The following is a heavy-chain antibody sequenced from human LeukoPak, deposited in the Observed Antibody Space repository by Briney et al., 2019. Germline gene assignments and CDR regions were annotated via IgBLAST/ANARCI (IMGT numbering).Heavy chain of an antibody. CDR1: RLPFSGYA. D-gene: IGHD6-6*01. V-gene: IGHV3-23*01. J-gene: IGHJ4*02. CDR2: ISAGGGST. Sequence: PGGSLRLSCAAPRLPFSGYAMSWVRQAPGKGLEWVSAISAGGGSTYYADSVKGRFTIPRDNSKNMLYMQMNSLRAEDTAVYYCAKPWYSSSSLSDYWGQGTLVTVSS. CDR3: AKPWYSSSSLSDY.